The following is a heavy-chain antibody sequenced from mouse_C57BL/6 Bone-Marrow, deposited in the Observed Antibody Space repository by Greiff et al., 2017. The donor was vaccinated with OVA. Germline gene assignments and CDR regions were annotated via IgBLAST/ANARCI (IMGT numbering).Heavy chain of an antibody. CDR3: ASPSYYSNYVLYAMDY. D-gene: IGHD2-5*01. Sequence: EVMLVESGGGLVKPGGSLKLSCAASGFTFSDYGMHWVRQAPEKGLEWVAYISSGSSTIYYADTVQGRFTISRDNAKNTLFLRMTSLRSEDTAMYYCASPSYYSNYVLYAMDYWGQGTSVTVSS. CDR1: GFTFSDYG. CDR2: ISSGSSTI. V-gene: IGHV5-17*01. J-gene: IGHJ4*01.